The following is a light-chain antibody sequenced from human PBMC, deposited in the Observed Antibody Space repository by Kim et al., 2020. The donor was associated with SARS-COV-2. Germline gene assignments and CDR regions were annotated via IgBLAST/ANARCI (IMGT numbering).Light chain of an antibody. CDR3: QAWDSDTWV. J-gene: IGLJ3*02. CDR1: KLGDKY. Sequence: SVSPGQTASITCSGAKLGDKYASWYQQKPGQSPVLVIYRDDKRPSGIPERFSGSNSDNTATLLISGTQALDEADYYCQAWDSDTWVFGGGTKLTVL. V-gene: IGLV3-1*01. CDR2: RDD.